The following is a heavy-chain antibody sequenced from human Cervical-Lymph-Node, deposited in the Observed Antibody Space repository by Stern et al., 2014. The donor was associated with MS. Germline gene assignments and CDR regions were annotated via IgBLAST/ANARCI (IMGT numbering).Heavy chain of an antibody. Sequence: VQLVQSGSELKKPGASVKVSCKASGYTFTSYAMNWVRQAPGQGLEWMGWINTNTGNPTYAQGFTGRFVFSLDSSVSPAYLQISSLKAEDTAVYYCARDYDFWSSYYYYGMDVWGQGTTVTVSS. CDR3: ARDYDFWSSYYYYGMDV. CDR2: INTNTGNP. V-gene: IGHV7-4-1*02. J-gene: IGHJ6*02. D-gene: IGHD3-3*01. CDR1: GYTFTSYA.